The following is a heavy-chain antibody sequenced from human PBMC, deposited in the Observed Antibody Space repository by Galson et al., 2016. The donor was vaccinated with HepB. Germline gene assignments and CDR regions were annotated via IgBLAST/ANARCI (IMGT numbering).Heavy chain of an antibody. J-gene: IGHJ4*02. CDR2: ISRSGGT. V-gene: IGHV4-34*01. D-gene: IGHD6-19*01. CDR3: ARASYSSGWYSYLDF. Sequence: SETLSLTCAVSGGSFSGYYWSWIRQSPGKGLEWLGEISRSGGTNYNPSLKSRVTMSVDTSRNQFSLNLTSVTASDTSIYFCARASYSSGWYSYLDFWGQGTLVTVSS. CDR1: GGSFSGYY.